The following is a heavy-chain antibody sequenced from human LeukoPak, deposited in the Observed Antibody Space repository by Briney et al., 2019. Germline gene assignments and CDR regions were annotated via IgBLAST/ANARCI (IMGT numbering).Heavy chain of an antibody. CDR1: GGSISSSNW. CDR3: ARRLGSSWYRPPYDY. D-gene: IGHD6-13*01. Sequence: SGTLSLTCAVSGGSISSSNWWSWVRQPPGKGLEWIGEIYHSGSTNYNPSLKSRVTISVDKSKNQFSLKLSSVTAADTAVYYCARRLGSSWYRPPYDYWGQGTLVTVSS. V-gene: IGHV4-4*02. J-gene: IGHJ4*02. CDR2: IYHSGST.